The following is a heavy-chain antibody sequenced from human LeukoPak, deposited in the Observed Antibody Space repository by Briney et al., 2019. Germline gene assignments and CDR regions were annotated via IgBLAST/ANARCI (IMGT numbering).Heavy chain of an antibody. V-gene: IGHV3-43*02. CDR3: AKFDYYDSSGHPGAAFDI. D-gene: IGHD3-22*01. CDR1: GFTFDDYA. J-gene: IGHJ3*02. Sequence: QPGGSLRLSCAASGFTFDDYAMHWVRHAPGKGLEWVSLIRGDGGSTYYADSVKGRFTISRDNSKNSLYLQMNSLRTEDTALYYCAKFDYYDSSGHPGAAFDIWGQGTMVTVSS. CDR2: IRGDGGST.